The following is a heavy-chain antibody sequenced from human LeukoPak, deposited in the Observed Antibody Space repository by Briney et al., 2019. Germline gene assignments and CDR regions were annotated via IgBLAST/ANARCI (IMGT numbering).Heavy chain of an antibody. J-gene: IGHJ6*03. Sequence: PSEALSLTCTVSGGSISSSSYYWSWIRQPAGKGLEWIGRIYSSGSTNYNPSLKSRVAMSVDTSKNQFSLKLSSVTAADTAVYYCARNRGSTVITDQYYYYYMDVWGKGTTVTVSS. CDR3: ARNRGSTVITDQYYYYYMDV. D-gene: IGHD4-11*01. CDR1: GGSISSSSYY. V-gene: IGHV4-61*02. CDR2: IYSSGST.